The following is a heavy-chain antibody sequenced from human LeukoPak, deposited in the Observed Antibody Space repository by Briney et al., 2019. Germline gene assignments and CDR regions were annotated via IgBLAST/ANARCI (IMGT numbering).Heavy chain of an antibody. J-gene: IGHJ5*02. CDR3: ARSMVQGNWFDP. V-gene: IGHV1-69*13. D-gene: IGHD3-10*01. CDR2: IIPIFGTA. Sequence: ASVKVSCKASGYTFTGYYMHWVRQAPGQGLEWMGGIIPIFGTANYAQKFQGRVTITADESTSTAYMELSSLRSEDTAVYYCARSMVQGNWFDPWGQGTLVTVSS. CDR1: GYTFTGYY.